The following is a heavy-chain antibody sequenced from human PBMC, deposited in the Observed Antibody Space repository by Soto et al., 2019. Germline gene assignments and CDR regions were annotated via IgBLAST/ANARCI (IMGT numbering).Heavy chain of an antibody. V-gene: IGHV2-5*02. CDR3: AHGFTGGYCSGGSCSYYFDY. Sequence: QITLKESGPTLVKPTQTLTLTCTFSGFSLSTSGVGVGWIRQPPGKALEWLALIYWDEDKRYSPSLKSRLTITKDTSKNQVVLTMTNMDPVDTATYYCAHGFTGGYCSGGSCSYYFDYWGQGTLVTVSS. CDR2: IYWDEDK. CDR1: GFSLSTSGVG. J-gene: IGHJ4*02. D-gene: IGHD2-15*01.